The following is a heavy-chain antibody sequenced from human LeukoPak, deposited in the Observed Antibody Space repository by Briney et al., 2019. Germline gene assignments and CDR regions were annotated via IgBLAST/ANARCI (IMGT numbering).Heavy chain of an antibody. CDR1: GFSLSNHA. Sequence: GESLRLSCAASGFSLSNHAVHWVRQAPGKGLEWVTIISHHGSTTHYADSVQGRFTTSRDNSKNTVFLQMSSLRRDDTAVYYCARGVGKWKLLPLDLWGRGALVTVSS. V-gene: IGHV3-30*04. CDR2: ISHHGSTT. D-gene: IGHD1-26*01. J-gene: IGHJ5*02. CDR3: ARGVGKWKLLPLDL.